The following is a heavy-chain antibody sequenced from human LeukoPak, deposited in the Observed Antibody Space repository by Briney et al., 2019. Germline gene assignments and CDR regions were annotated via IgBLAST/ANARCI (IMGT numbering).Heavy chain of an antibody. CDR1: GYTFTSYG. CDR2: ISAYNGYT. CDR3: ARGRGDSGSNGTGFDY. Sequence: ASVKVSCKASGYTFTSYGISWVRQAPGQGLEWMGWISAYNGYTNYAQKLQGRGNMTTDTSKSKVYRELRSVRSDDTGVYYCARGRGDSGSNGTGFDYWGQGTLVTVSS. J-gene: IGHJ4*02. D-gene: IGHD1-26*01. V-gene: IGHV1-18*04.